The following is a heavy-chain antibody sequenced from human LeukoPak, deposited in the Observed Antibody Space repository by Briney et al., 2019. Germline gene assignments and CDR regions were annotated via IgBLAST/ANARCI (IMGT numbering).Heavy chain of an antibody. D-gene: IGHD3-10*01. V-gene: IGHV1-2*02. J-gene: IGHJ3*02. CDR1: GYTFTDYY. CDR3: ARGGATTLVRGVIIHDAFDI. CDR2: INPNSGGT. Sequence: ASVKVSCKTSGYTFTDYYIHWVRQAPGQGLEWMGWINPNSGGTHYAQKFQGRVTMTRDTSISTAYMELSRLRSDDTAVYYCARGGATTLVRGVIIHDAFDIWGQGTTVTVSS.